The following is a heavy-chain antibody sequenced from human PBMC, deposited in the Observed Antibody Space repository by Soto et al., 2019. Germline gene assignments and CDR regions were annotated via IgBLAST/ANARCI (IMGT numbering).Heavy chain of an antibody. V-gene: IGHV4-39*02. CDR3: ARENRAPRRGCFDP. CDR1: GGSISSSSYY. CDR2: IYYSGST. Sequence: PSETLSLTCTVSGGSISSSSYYWGWIRQPPGKGLEWIGSIYYSGSTYYNPSLKSRVTISVDTAKNHFSLKLSSVTAADTAVYYCARENRAPRRGCFDPWGQGTLVTVSS. J-gene: IGHJ5*02.